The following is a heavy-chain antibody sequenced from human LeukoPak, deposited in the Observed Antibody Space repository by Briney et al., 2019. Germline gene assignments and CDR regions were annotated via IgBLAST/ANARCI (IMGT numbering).Heavy chain of an antibody. J-gene: IGHJ4*02. CDR3: AKVALGYCSGSSCYYFDY. CDR1: GFTFSGYA. V-gene: IGHV3-23*01. Sequence: GGSLRLSCEASGFTFSGYAMSWVRQAPGKGLEWVSSINAFGARTYYADSAKGRFTISRDNSKNTLYLQMNSLRAEDTALYYCAKVALGYCSGSSCYYFDYGGQGTLVTVSS. CDR2: INAFGART. D-gene: IGHD2-15*01.